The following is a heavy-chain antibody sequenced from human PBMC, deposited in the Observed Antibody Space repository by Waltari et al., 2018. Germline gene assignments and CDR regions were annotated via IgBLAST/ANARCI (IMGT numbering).Heavy chain of an antibody. V-gene: IGHV1-18*01. Sequence: QVQLVQSGGEVKKPGASVRVSCKASGYSFASYGLSWVRQAPGQGLEWMGWLSVYNGKTKNAKNPQGRVSMTTDKSTRTAYMELRSLRSDESAVYYCARDIAESSDYYGMDVWGQGTTVVVSS. CDR1: GYSFASYG. CDR3: ARDIAESSDYYGMDV. CDR2: LSVYNGKT. J-gene: IGHJ6*02. D-gene: IGHD2-15*01.